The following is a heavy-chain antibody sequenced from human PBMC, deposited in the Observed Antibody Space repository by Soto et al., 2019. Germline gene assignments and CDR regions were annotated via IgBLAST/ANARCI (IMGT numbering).Heavy chain of an antibody. J-gene: IGHJ4*02. CDR3: ASGMVRGVIAAYYFDY. Sequence: GASVKVSCKASGYTFTSYDINWVRQATGQGLEWMGWINASSGNTKYSQKFQGRVTITRDTSISTAYMELSSLRSEDTAVYYCASGMVRGVIAAYYFDYWGQGTLVTV. D-gene: IGHD3-10*01. V-gene: IGHV1-8*01. CDR1: GYTFTSYD. CDR2: INASSGNT.